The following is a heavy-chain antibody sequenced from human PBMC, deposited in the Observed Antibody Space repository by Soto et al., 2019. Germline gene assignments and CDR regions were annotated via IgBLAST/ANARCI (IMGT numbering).Heavy chain of an antibody. CDR1: GFTFSNYW. J-gene: IGHJ4*02. D-gene: IGHD3-22*01. CDR3: ARVFDGSNYYRHFDY. Sequence: PGGSLRLSCAASGFTFSNYWMNWGRQAPGKGLEWVANLKQDGSEEYYVDSVKGRFTISRDNAKNSLYLQMNSLRAEDTAVYYCARVFDGSNYYRHFDYWGQGTLVTVSS. CDR2: LKQDGSEE. V-gene: IGHV3-7*04.